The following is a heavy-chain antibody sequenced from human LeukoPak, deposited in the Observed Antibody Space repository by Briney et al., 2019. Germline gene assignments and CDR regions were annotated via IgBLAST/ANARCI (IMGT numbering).Heavy chain of an antibody. CDR2: INHSGST. Sequence: PSETLSLTCAVYGGSFSGYYWSWIRQPPGKGLEWIGEINHSGSTNYNPSLKSRVTISVDTSKNQFSLKLSSVTAADTAVYYCARGRWTYYGDYGLALYFDYWGQGTLVAVSS. CDR1: GGSFSGYY. J-gene: IGHJ4*02. V-gene: IGHV4-34*01. D-gene: IGHD4-17*01. CDR3: ARGRWTYYGDYGLALYFDY.